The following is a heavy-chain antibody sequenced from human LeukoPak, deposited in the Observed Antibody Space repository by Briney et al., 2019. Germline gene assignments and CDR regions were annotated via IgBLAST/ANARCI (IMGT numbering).Heavy chain of an antibody. V-gene: IGHV1-18*01. D-gene: IGHD3-9*01. Sequence: APVKVSCKASGYTFTSYGISWVRQAPGQGLEWMGWISAYNGNTNYAQKLQGRVTMTTDTSTSTAYMELRSLRSDDTAVYYCARVDYDILTGYPYYFDYWGQGTLVTVSS. CDR2: ISAYNGNT. CDR1: GYTFTSYG. CDR3: ARVDYDILTGYPYYFDY. J-gene: IGHJ4*02.